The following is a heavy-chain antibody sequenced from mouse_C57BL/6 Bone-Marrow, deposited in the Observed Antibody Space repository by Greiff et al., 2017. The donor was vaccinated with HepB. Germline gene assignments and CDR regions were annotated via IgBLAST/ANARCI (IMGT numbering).Heavy chain of an antibody. D-gene: IGHD3-1*01. CDR2: INPSTGGT. CDR1: GYSFTGYY. J-gene: IGHJ2*01. CDR3: ARFTSGTRYYFDY. V-gene: IGHV1-42*01. Sequence: EVKLVESGPELVKPGASVKISCKASGYSFTGYYMNWVKQSPEKSLEWIGEINPSTGGTTYNQKFKAKATLTVDKSSSTAYMQLKSLTSEDSAVYYCARFTSGTRYYFDYWGQGTTLTVSS.